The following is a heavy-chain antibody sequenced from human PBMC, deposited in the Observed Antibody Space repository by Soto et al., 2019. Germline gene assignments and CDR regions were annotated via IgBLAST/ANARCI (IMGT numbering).Heavy chain of an antibody. Sequence: SETLSLTCSVSGGSITSYYWSWIRQPPGKGLEWIGHIYYSESANYNPSLRSRFTISVDTAKNQFSLRLSSVTAADTAVYFCARIPKVTTVRGLYFDAWGQGILVTVSS. J-gene: IGHJ4*02. D-gene: IGHD4-17*01. CDR1: GGSITSYY. CDR3: ARIPKVTTVRGLYFDA. V-gene: IGHV4-59*01. CDR2: IYYSESA.